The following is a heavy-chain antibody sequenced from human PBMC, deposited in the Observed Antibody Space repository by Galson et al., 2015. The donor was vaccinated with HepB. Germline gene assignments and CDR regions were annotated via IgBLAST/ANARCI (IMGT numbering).Heavy chain of an antibody. CDR3: ARHDSYSMVRGVHLKDAFDI. CDR2: IDPSDSYT. Sequence: QSGAEVKKPGESLRISCKGSGYSFTSYWISWVRQMPGKGLEWMGRIDPSDSYTNYSPSFQGHVTISADKSISTAYLQWSSLKASDTAMYYCARHDSYSMVRGVHLKDAFDIWGQGTMVTVSS. CDR1: GYSFTSYW. J-gene: IGHJ3*02. V-gene: IGHV5-10-1*01. D-gene: IGHD3-10*01.